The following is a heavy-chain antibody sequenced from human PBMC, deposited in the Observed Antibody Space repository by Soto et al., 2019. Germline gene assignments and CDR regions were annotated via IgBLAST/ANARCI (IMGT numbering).Heavy chain of an antibody. CDR2: INPNSGGT. J-gene: IGHJ6*02. CDR1: GYTFTGYY. Sequence: ASVKVSCKASGYTFTGYYMHWVRQAPGQGLEWMGWINPNSGGTNYAQKCQGWVTMTRDTSISTAYMELSRLRSDDTAVYYCARERSGSYGTDVWGQGTTVTVSS. D-gene: IGHD3-16*01. V-gene: IGHV1-2*04. CDR3: ARERSGSYGTDV.